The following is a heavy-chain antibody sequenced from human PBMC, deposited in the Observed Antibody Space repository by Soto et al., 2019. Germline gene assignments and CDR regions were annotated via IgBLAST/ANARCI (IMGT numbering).Heavy chain of an antibody. CDR1: GGSISSYY. CDR3: ARDRGYPETYGMDV. V-gene: IGHV4-59*01. CDR2: IYYSGST. Sequence: QVQLQESGPGLVKPSETLSLTYTVSGGSISSYYWSWIRQPPGKGLEWIGYIYYSGSTNYNPSLKSRVTISVDTSKNQFSLKLSSVTAADTAVYYCARDRGYPETYGMDVWGQGTTVTVSS. J-gene: IGHJ6*02. D-gene: IGHD3-10*01.